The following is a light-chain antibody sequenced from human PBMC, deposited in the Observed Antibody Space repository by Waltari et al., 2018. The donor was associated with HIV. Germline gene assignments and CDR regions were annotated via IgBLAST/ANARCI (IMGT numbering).Light chain of an antibody. CDR2: AAS. Sequence: DIQMTQSPSSLSASVGARLTITCRASQSNSSYLNWYQQEPGKAPKLMLYAASSFQSGVPLRCSGSGSGTDFTITISRLQPVDIATYYCQESDSSLITFGGGTKVEIK. V-gene: IGKV1-39*01. J-gene: IGKJ4*01. CDR3: QESDSSLIT. CDR1: QSNSSY.